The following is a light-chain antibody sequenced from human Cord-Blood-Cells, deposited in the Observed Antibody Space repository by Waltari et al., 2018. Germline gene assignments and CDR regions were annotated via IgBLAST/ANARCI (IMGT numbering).Light chain of an antibody. Sequence: SYELTQPPSVSVSPGQTARITCSGDALPNQYAYRYQQKPGQAPVLVIYKDSERPSGIPERFSGSSSGTTVTLTISGVQAEDEADYYCQSADSSGTYWVFGGGTKLTVL. V-gene: IGLV3-25*03. CDR2: KDS. J-gene: IGLJ3*02. CDR1: ALPNQY. CDR3: QSADSSGTYWV.